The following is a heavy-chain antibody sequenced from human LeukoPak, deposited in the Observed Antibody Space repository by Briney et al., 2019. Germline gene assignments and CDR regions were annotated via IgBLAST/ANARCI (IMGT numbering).Heavy chain of an antibody. J-gene: IGHJ4*02. CDR3: ARQTGSGLFSLP. V-gene: IGHV4-59*08. CDR2: LHNIENT. Sequence: SETLSLTCAVSGGSISSYFWSWIRLAPGKGLEWLGHLHNIENTHYNPSLKSRVTISLDTSKKQFSLKMTSVTAADTAVYYCARQTGSGLFSLPGGQGTLVTVSS. CDR1: GGSISSYF. D-gene: IGHD3-10*01.